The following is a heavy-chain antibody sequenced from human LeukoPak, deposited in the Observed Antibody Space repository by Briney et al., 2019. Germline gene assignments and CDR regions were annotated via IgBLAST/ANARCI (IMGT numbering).Heavy chain of an antibody. CDR2: IYSGGST. D-gene: IGHD5-24*01. CDR1: GYTVSSNY. Sequence: GGSLRLSCAASGYTVSSNYMSWVRQAPGKGLEWVSVIYSGGSTYYADSVKGRFTISRDNSKNTLYLQMNSLRAEDTAVYYCARGFRLMATYFGYWGQGTLVTVSS. V-gene: IGHV3-53*01. J-gene: IGHJ4*02. CDR3: ARGFRLMATYFGY.